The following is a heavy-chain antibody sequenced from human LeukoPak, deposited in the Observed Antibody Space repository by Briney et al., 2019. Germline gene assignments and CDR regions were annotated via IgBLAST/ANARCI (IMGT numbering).Heavy chain of an antibody. CDR1: GYTFTSYD. CDR3: ASILWFGEFNPYFDY. CDR2: MNPNSGNT. D-gene: IGHD3-10*01. Sequence: ASVKVSCKASGYTFTSYDINWVRQATGQGLEWMGWMNPNSGNTGYAQKFQGRVTMTEDTSTDTAYMELSSLRSEDTAVYYCASILWFGEFNPYFDYWGQGTLVTVSS. V-gene: IGHV1-8*01. J-gene: IGHJ4*02.